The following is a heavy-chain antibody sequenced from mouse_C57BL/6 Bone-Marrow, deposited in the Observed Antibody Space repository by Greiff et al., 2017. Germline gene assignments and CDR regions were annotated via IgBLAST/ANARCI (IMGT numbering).Heavy chain of an antibody. CDR1: GFTIKDDY. CDR2: IDPENGDT. V-gene: IGHV14-4*01. D-gene: IGHD2-5*01. CDR3: TTYSNPYYAMDY. J-gene: IGHJ4*01. Sequence: EVQLQQSGAELVRPGASVKLSCTASGFTIKDDYMHWVKQRPEQGLEWIGWIDPENGDTEYDSKFQGKDTLTADTSSNTAYLQLSSLTSEDTAVYYCTTYSNPYYAMDYGGQGTSVTVSS.